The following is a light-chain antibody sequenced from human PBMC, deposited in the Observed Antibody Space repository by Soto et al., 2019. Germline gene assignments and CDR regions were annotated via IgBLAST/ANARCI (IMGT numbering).Light chain of an antibody. CDR2: GGT. CDR3: CSYAGITTYYV. Sequence: QSVLPQPASVSGSPGQSITISCTGTSSDVGSYNLVSWYQQHPGEAPKLMIYGGTKRPSGVSNRFSGSKSGNTASLTISGLQAEDEADYYCCSYAGITTYYVFGTGTKLTVL. J-gene: IGLJ1*01. V-gene: IGLV2-23*01. CDR1: SSDVGSYNL.